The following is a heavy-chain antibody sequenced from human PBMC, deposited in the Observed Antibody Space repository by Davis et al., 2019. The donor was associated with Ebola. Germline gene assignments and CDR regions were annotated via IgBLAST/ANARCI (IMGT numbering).Heavy chain of an antibody. CDR2: IKEDGSEK. D-gene: IGHD2-15*01. J-gene: IGHJ4*02. CDR1: GFTFTSYW. V-gene: IGHV3-7*03. CDR3: ASVTSVYCSGGRCSARRDGAVDY. Sequence: GGSLRLSCAASGFTFTSYWMSWVRQAPGKGLEWVANIKEDGSEKYYVDSVKGRFTISRDNAKNSLYLQMNSLRAEDTAVYYCASVTSVYCSGGRCSARRDGAVDYWGQGTLVTVSS.